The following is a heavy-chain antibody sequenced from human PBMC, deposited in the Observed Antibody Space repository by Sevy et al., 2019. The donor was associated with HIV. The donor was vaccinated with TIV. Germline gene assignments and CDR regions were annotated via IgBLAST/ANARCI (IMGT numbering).Heavy chain of an antibody. J-gene: IGHJ3*02. D-gene: IGHD3-22*01. Sequence: SETLSLTCTVSGGSISSGGYYWSWIRQHPGKGPEWIGYIYYSGSTYYNPSLKSRVTISVDTSKNQFSLKLSSVTAADTAVYYCARGEYDSRLTGAFDIWGQGTMVTVSS. CDR3: ARGEYDSRLTGAFDI. CDR2: IYYSGST. CDR1: GGSISSGGYY. V-gene: IGHV4-31*03.